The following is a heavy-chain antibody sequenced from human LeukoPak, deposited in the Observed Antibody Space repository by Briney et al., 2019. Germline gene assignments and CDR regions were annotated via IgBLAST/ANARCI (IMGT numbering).Heavy chain of an antibody. D-gene: IGHD3-10*01. J-gene: IGHJ4*02. CDR2: INHSGKT. Sequence: SETLSLTCAVYGGSLSGNYWSWIRQPPGKGLEWIGEINHSGKTDYQPSLKNRVIISIDTSKNQFSLRLRSVTAADTAVYYCARIPRITMARGGYDYWGQGTLVTVSS. V-gene: IGHV4-34*01. CDR3: ARIPRITMARGGYDY. CDR1: GGSLSGNY.